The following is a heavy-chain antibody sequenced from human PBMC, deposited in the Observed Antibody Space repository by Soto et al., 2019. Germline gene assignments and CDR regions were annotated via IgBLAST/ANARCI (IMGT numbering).Heavy chain of an antibody. CDR3: ARRVGATATYYYYGMDV. Sequence: PSETLSLTCTVSGGSISSGGYYWSWIRQHPXKGLEWIGYIYYSGSTYYNPSLKSRVTISVDTSKNQFSLKLSSVTAADTAVYYCARRVGATATYYYYGMDVWGQGSTVIVS. V-gene: IGHV4-31*03. CDR1: GGSISSGGYY. J-gene: IGHJ6*02. CDR2: IYYSGST. D-gene: IGHD1-26*01.